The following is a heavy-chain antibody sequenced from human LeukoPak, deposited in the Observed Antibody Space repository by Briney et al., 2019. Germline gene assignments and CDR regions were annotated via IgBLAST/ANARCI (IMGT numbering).Heavy chain of an antibody. V-gene: IGHV5-10-1*04. CDR2: IDPSDSYT. CDR3: ARHYVVPAATPLNYYYYGMDV. Sequence: GESLSISCKGSGYSFTTYWITWVRQMPGKGLEWMGRIDPSDSYTNYSPSFQGQVTISADKSISTAYLQWSSLKASDTAMYYCARHYVVPAATPLNYYYYGMDVWGQGTTVTVSS. D-gene: IGHD2-2*02. CDR1: GYSFTTYW. J-gene: IGHJ6*02.